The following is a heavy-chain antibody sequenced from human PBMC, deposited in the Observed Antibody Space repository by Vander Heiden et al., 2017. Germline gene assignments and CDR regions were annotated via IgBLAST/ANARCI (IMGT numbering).Heavy chain of an antibody. CDR1: GSTFSTNA. D-gene: IGHD5-18*01. V-gene: IGHV3-23*01. J-gene: IGHJ3*01. Sequence: EVHLLGSGGGLVQPGGSLRLSCAASGSTFSTNAMTWARQAPGKGLEWVSGISGSGGITNYAESVKGRFTISRDNSKSTLYLQMNSLRAEDTAVYYCAKDPEGYNYGPIDVWGQGTRVTVSS. CDR3: AKDPEGYNYGPIDV. CDR2: ISGSGGIT.